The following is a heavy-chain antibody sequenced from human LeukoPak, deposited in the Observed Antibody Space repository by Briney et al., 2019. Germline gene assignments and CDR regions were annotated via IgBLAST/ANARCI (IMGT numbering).Heavy chain of an antibody. CDR1: GLTVSSYY. D-gene: IGHD3-22*01. V-gene: IGHV3-66*01. CDR2: IYSGGST. CDR3: ASPSPHPGYNYDSRALDY. Sequence: WGSLSLSCAASGLTVSSYYLSWVRQAPGKGLEWVWVIYSGGSTYYADSVKGRFTISRDNSKNTLYLQMNSLRAEDTAVYYCASPSPHPGYNYDSRALDYWGQGTLVTVSS. J-gene: IGHJ4*02.